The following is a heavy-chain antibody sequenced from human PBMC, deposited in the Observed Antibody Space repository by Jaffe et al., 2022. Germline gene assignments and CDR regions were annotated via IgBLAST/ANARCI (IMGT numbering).Heavy chain of an antibody. D-gene: IGHD3-22*01. CDR2: ISSSGSTI. CDR3: ARVGITMIVAFDY. Sequence: EVQLVESGGGLVQPGGSLRLSCAASGFTFSSYEMNWVRQAPGKGLEWVSYISSSGSTIYYADSVKGRFTISRDNAKNSLYLQMNSLRAEDTAVYYCARVGITMIVAFDYWGQGTLVTVSS. V-gene: IGHV3-48*03. CDR1: GFTFSSYE. J-gene: IGHJ4*02.